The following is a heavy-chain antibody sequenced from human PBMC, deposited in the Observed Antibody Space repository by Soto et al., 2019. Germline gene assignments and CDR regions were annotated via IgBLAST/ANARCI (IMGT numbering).Heavy chain of an antibody. CDR1: GFPFSSYW. D-gene: IGHD3-22*01. CDR3: ARGYGDRYDGNGYLGRH. V-gene: IGHV3-74*01. CDR2: IKSVGSGT. J-gene: IGHJ4*02. Sequence: EVQLVESGGGLVQPGESLTLSCAASGFPFSSYWMHWVRQAPGKGLVWVSRIKSVGSGTYYADSVQDRFTISKDNARNTLYLQMNSLRVEDTAVYFCARGYGDRYDGNGYLGRHWGQGTLVTVSS.